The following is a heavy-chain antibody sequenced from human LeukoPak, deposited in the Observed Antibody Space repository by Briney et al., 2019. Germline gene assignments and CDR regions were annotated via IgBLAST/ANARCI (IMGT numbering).Heavy chain of an antibody. CDR1: GFTFSDYY. D-gene: IGHD4-11*01. CDR3: ARAPHYSNYGPYYYGMDV. V-gene: IGHV3-11*06. J-gene: IGHJ6*02. CDR2: ISSSSSYT. Sequence: GGSLRLSCAASGFTFSDYYMSWLRQAPGKGLEWVSYISSSSSYTNYADSVKGRFTISRDNAKNSLYLQMNSLRAEDTAVYYCARAPHYSNYGPYYYGMDVWGQGTTVTVSS.